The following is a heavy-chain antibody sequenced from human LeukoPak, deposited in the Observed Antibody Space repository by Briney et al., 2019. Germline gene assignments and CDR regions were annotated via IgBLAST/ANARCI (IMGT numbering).Heavy chain of an antibody. J-gene: IGHJ4*02. V-gene: IGHV3-21*01. CDR3: ARGSSSGWYDY. Sequence: NPRGSLRLSCAASGFTFSSYSMNWVRQAPGKGLEWVSSISSSSSYIYYADSVKGRFTISRDNAKNSLYLQMNSLRAEDTAVYYCARGSSSGWYDYWGQGTLVTVSS. CDR1: GFTFSSYS. CDR2: ISSSSSYI. D-gene: IGHD6-19*01.